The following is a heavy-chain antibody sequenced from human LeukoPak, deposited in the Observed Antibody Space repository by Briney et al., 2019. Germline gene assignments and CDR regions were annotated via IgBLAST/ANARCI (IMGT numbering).Heavy chain of an antibody. Sequence: GRSLRLSCAASGFTFDDYAMHWVRQAPGKGLEWVSGISWNSGSIGYADSVKGRFTISRDNAKNSLYLQMNSLRAEDTALYYCAKDNSGSYILGYWGQGTLVTASS. D-gene: IGHD1-26*01. CDR1: GFTFDDYA. CDR2: ISWNSGSI. V-gene: IGHV3-9*01. CDR3: AKDNSGSYILGY. J-gene: IGHJ4*02.